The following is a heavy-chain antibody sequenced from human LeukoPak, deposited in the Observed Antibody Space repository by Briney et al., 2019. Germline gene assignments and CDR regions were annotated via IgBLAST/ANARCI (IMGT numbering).Heavy chain of an antibody. Sequence: SETLSLTCSVSGGSISNGNWWSWVRQPPGKGLEWVGEIYHSGSTNYNPSLKSRVTISVDKSRNQFSLKLSSVTAADTAVYYCARVLFGSGSSLDYWGQGTLVTVSS. CDR3: ARVLFGSGSSLDY. D-gene: IGHD3-10*01. V-gene: IGHV4-4*02. CDR2: IYHSGST. CDR1: GGSISNGNW. J-gene: IGHJ4*02.